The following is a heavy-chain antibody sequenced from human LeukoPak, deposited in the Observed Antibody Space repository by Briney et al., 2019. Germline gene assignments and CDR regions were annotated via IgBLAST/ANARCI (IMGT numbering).Heavy chain of an antibody. J-gene: IGHJ5*02. CDR1: GYTFTGYY. CDR2: INPNSGGT. V-gene: IGHV1-2*04. D-gene: IGHD5-18*01. Sequence: ASVKVSCKASGYTFTGYYMHWVRQAPGQGLEWMGWINPNSGGTNCAQKFQGWVTMTRDTSISTAYMELSRLRSDDTAVYYCARGLRGYSYGSNWFDPWGQGTLVTVSS. CDR3: ARGLRGYSYGSNWFDP.